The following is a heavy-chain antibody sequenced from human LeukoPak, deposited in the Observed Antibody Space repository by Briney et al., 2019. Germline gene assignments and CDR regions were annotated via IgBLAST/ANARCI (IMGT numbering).Heavy chain of an antibody. J-gene: IGHJ4*02. CDR3: ARRSAAAGTSISDY. CDR2: INPNSGGT. CDR1: GYTFTGYY. Sequence: ASVKVSCKASGYTFTGYYMHWVRQAPGQRLEWMGWINPNSGGTNSAQKFQGRVTMTRDTSISTAYMELNRLRSDDTAVYYCARRSAAAGTSISDYWGQGTLVTVSS. V-gene: IGHV1-2*02. D-gene: IGHD6-13*01.